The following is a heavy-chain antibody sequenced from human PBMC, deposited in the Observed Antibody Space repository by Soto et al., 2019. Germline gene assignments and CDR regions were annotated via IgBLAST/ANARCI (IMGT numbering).Heavy chain of an antibody. CDR3: ARDRVSSGWDLAKRGNWFDP. CDR1: GFTFSSYG. D-gene: IGHD6-19*01. Sequence: QVPLVESGGGVVQPGRSLRLSCAASGFTFSSYGMHWVRQAPGKGLEWVAVIWYDGSNKYYADSVKGRFTISRDNSQNTLYLQMNSLRAEDTAVYYCARDRVSSGWDLAKRGNWFDPWGQGTLVTVSS. CDR2: IWYDGSNK. V-gene: IGHV3-33*01. J-gene: IGHJ5*02.